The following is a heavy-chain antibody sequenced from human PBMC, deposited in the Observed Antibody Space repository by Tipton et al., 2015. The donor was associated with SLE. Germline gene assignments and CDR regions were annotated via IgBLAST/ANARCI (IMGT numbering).Heavy chain of an antibody. D-gene: IGHD3-10*01. Sequence: SLRLSCAASGFTFSSYAMHWVRQAPGKGLEWVSGISWNSGSIGYADSVKGRFTISRDNSTNSLYLQMNSLRTEDTALYYCAKDLLGGSFDIWGQGTMVIVSS. CDR2: ISWNSGSI. J-gene: IGHJ3*02. CDR3: AKDLLGGSFDI. CDR1: GFTFSSYA. V-gene: IGHV3-9*01.